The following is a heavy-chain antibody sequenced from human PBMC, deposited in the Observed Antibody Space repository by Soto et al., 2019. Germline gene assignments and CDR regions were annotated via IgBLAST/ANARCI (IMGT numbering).Heavy chain of an antibody. D-gene: IGHD2-15*01. CDR3: AHRRSYCSGGSCYSGFDY. Sequence: QITLKESGPTLVKPTQTLTLTCTFSGFSLSTSGVGVGWIRQPPGKALEWLALIYWDDDKRYSPSLKSRLTITNDTSKTQVVLTMTNMDPVDTATYYCAHRRSYCSGGSCYSGFDYWGQGTLVTGSS. J-gene: IGHJ4*02. CDR1: GFSLSTSGVG. CDR2: IYWDDDK. V-gene: IGHV2-5*02.